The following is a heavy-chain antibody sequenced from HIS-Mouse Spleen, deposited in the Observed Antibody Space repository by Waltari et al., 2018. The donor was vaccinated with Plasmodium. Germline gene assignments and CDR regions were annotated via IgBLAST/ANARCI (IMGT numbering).Heavy chain of an antibody. CDR1: GFTARRTG. CDR3: AKDRRSSSWYVDY. Sequence: QVQLVESGGGVVQPGRSLRLYCAASGFTARRTGMHGVHQAPGKGLEWVAVISYDGSNKYYADSVKGRFTISRDNSKNTLYLQMNSLRAEDTAVYYCAKDRRSSSWYVDYWGQGTLVTVSS. CDR2: ISYDGSNK. V-gene: IGHV3-30*18. J-gene: IGHJ4*02. D-gene: IGHD6-13*01.